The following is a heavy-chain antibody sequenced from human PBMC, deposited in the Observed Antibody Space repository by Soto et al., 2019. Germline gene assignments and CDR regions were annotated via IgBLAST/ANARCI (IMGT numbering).Heavy chain of an antibody. CDR1: GYTFTGYY. Sequence: ASVKVSCKASGYTFTGYYMHWVRQAPGQGLEWMGWINPNSGGTNYAQKFQGWVTMTRDTSISTAYMELSRLRSDDTAVYYCARTYYDFWSGNWFDPWGQGTLVTVSS. J-gene: IGHJ5*02. V-gene: IGHV1-2*04. D-gene: IGHD3-3*01. CDR3: ARTYYDFWSGNWFDP. CDR2: INPNSGGT.